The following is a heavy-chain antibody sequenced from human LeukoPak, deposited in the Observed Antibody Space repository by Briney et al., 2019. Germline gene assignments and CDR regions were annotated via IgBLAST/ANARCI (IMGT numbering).Heavy chain of an antibody. CDR3: VRTCDAVTGAFDT. V-gene: IGHV3-11*03. J-gene: IGHJ3*02. CDR2: ISSSGSYT. CDR1: GFTFRDYY. Sequence: GGSLRLSCAASGFTFRDYYMSWIRQAPGKGLEWVSYISSSGSYTKKADSVEGRFTISRDNAKNSMYLQMNSLRAEDTAVYYCVRTCDAVTGAFDTWGQGTMVTVSS. D-gene: IGHD2-21*01.